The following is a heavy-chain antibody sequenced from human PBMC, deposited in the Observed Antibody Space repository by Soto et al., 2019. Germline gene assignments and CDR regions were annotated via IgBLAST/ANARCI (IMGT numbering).Heavy chain of an antibody. V-gene: IGHV1-69*01. CDR1: GGTFSSYA. Sequence: QVQLVQSGAEVTQPGSSVKVSFKAAGGTFSSYAISWVRQAPGQGLEWMGGIIPIFGTANYAQKFQGRVTITAAESTSTAYMELSILRSEDTAVYYCARDQVGYYYYGMDVWGQGTTVTVSS. CDR3: ARDQVGYYYYGMDV. D-gene: IGHD2-15*01. CDR2: IIPIFGTA. J-gene: IGHJ6*02.